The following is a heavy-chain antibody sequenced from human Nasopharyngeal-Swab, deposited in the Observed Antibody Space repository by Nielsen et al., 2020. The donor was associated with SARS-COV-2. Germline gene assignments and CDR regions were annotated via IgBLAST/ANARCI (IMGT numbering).Heavy chain of an antibody. J-gene: IGHJ6*02. CDR3: ARWGVSSSFYYYYGMDV. D-gene: IGHD6-6*01. CDR1: GGPISSYY. CDR2: INHSGST. Sequence: SETLSLTCTVSGGPISSYYWSWIRQPPGKGLEWIGEINHSGSTNYNPSLKSRVTISVDTSKNQFSLKLSSVTAADTAVYYCARWGVSSSFYYYYGMDVWGQGTTVTVSS. V-gene: IGHV4-34*01.